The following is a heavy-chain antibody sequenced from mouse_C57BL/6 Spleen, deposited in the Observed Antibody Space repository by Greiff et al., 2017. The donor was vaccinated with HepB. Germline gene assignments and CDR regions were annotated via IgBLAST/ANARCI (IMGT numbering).Heavy chain of an antibody. D-gene: IGHD1-1*01. CDR3: ANHYYGSSTYYFDY. V-gene: IGHV1-26*01. CDR1: GYTFTDYY. J-gene: IGHJ2*01. Sequence: EVQLQQSGPELVKPGASVKISCKASGYTFTDYYMNWVKQSHGKSLEWIGDINPNNGGTSYNQKFKGKATLTVDKSSSTAYMELRSLTSEDSAVYYCANHYYGSSTYYFDYWGQGTPLTVSS. CDR2: INPNNGGT.